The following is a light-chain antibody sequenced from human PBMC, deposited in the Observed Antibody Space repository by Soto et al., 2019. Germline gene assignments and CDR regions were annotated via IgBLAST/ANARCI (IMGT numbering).Light chain of an antibody. J-gene: IGKJ2*01. CDR1: QSVSTN. CDR2: GAS. V-gene: IGKV3-15*01. Sequence: EMVMTQSPATLSVSPGERATLSCRASQSVSTNLAWYQHKPGQPPRLLFYGASTRATGIPARFSGSASGTEFTLTIGSLQSEDVAVYYCQQYNNWPHTFGEGTKLEIK. CDR3: QQYNNWPHT.